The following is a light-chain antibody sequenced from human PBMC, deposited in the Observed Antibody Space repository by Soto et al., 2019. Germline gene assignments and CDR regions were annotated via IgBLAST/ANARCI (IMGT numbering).Light chain of an antibody. CDR1: SSDVGGYNY. J-gene: IGLJ1*01. CDR3: SSYTSSSTLYV. V-gene: IGLV2-14*01. CDR2: DVS. Sequence: QSALTQPASVSGSPGQSITISCTVTSSDVGGYNYVSWYQQHPGTAPKLMIYDVSNRPSGVSNRFSGSKSGNTASLTISGLQAEDEADYYCSSYTSSSTLYVFGTGTKLTVL.